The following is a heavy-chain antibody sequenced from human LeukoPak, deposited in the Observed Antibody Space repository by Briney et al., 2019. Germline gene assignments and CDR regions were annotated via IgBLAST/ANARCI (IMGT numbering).Heavy chain of an antibody. J-gene: IGHJ6*03. CDR1: GGTFSSYA. CDR2: IIPIFGTA. CDR3: ARSKRGRYYYYYYMDV. V-gene: IGHV1-69*05. D-gene: IGHD3-10*01. Sequence: SVKVSCKASGGTFSSYAISWVRQAPGQGLEWMGGIIPIFGTANCAQKFQGRVTITTDESTSTAYMELSSLRSEDTAVYYCARSKRGRYYYYYYMDVWGKGTTVTVSS.